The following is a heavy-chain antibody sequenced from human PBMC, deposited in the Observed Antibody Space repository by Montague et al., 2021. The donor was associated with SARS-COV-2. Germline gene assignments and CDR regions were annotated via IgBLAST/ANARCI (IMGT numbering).Heavy chain of an antibody. CDR2: IYHSGST. CDR1: GYSISSGYY. Sequence: SETLSLTCTVSGYSISSGYYWGWIRQPPGKGQEWIGSIYHSGSTYSNSLLKSRVTISVDTSKNQFFLKLSSVTAAATALYYCARERGYCSGGSCYSGVFDPWGQGTLVTVSS. V-gene: IGHV4-38-2*02. D-gene: IGHD2-15*01. CDR3: ARERGYCSGGSCYSGVFDP. J-gene: IGHJ5*02.